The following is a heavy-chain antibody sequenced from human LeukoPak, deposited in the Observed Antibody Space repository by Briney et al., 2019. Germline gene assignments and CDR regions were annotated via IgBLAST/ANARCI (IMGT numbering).Heavy chain of an antibody. Sequence: GGSLRLSCAASGFTFSSYWMHWVRQAPGKGLVWVSRINSDGSSTNYADSVKGRFTISRDNAKNTLYLQMNSLGAEDTAVYYCARGLFGGYNRFDPWGQGTLVTVSS. J-gene: IGHJ5*02. CDR3: ARGLFGGYNRFDP. V-gene: IGHV3-74*01. D-gene: IGHD3-10*02. CDR1: GFTFSSYW. CDR2: INSDGSST.